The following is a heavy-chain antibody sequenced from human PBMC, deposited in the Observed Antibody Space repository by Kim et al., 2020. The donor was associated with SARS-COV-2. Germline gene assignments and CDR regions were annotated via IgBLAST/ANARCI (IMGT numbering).Heavy chain of an antibody. J-gene: IGHJ4*02. Sequence: GGSLRLSCAASGFSFSSFEMSWVRQAPGKGLEWLSYIGSSGSPTKYGDSVKGRFTISRDNAKNSLYLQLDSLTAEDTALYYCARIKGDYDYGGRGTLVTVFS. CDR2: IGSSGSPT. CDR1: GFSFSSFE. V-gene: IGHV3-48*03. CDR3: ARIKGDYDY. D-gene: IGHD4-17*01.